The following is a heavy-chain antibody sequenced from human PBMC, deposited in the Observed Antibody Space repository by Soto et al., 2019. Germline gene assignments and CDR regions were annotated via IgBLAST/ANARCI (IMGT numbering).Heavy chain of an antibody. V-gene: IGHV4-34*01. J-gene: IGHJ6*02. D-gene: IGHD6-13*01. Sequence: PSETLSLTCAAYGASFSGYYWSWIRQPPGTGLEWIGEINHSGSTNYNPSLKSRVTISVDTSKNQFSLKLSSVTAADTAVYYCASRPSSGHSSSWFYYYYGMDVWGQGTTVTSP. CDR1: GASFSGYY. CDR2: INHSGST. CDR3: ASRPSSGHSSSWFYYYYGMDV.